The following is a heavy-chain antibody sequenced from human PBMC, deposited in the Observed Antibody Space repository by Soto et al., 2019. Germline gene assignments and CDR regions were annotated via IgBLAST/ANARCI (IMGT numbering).Heavy chain of an antibody. J-gene: IGHJ3*02. CDR2: IIPIFGTA. CDR3: AREGPLVPAALRGDALDI. CDR1: GGTFSSYA. Sequence: QVQLVQSGAEVKKPGSSVKVSCKASGGTFSSYAISWVRQAPGQGLEWMGGIIPIFGTANYAQKFQGRVTMTADXXTXTXFMELRSLRSEDTAVYYCAREGPLVPAALRGDALDIWGQGTMVTVSS. V-gene: IGHV1-69*12. D-gene: IGHD2-2*01.